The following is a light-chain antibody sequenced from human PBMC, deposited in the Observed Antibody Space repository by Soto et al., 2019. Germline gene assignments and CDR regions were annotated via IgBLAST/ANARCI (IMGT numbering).Light chain of an antibody. CDR3: QHYGSCALT. CDR2: GTS. CDR1: QSVSSGY. J-gene: IGKJ4*01. Sequence: IVLTQSPGTLSLSPGERATLSCRASQSVSSGYLVWYQQRPDQPPRLLIYGTSNSAAGIPDRLSGSGSGTDFSGNIYSLDTDGSEVYYCQHYGSCALTIGSRPKVDIK. V-gene: IGKV3-20*01.